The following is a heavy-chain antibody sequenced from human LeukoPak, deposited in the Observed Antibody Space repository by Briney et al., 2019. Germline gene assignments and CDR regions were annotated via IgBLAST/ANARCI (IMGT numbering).Heavy chain of an antibody. Sequence: SETLSLTCTVPGGSISSSYWSWIRQPPGRGLEWIGYTSHSGSTNYKPSLKSRVSISVDTSKNQFSLKLTSVTAADTAMYYCARGYYDARGDSNPFDIWGQGTMVIVSS. CDR3: ARGYYDARGDSNPFDI. D-gene: IGHD3-22*01. CDR1: GGSISSSY. J-gene: IGHJ3*02. V-gene: IGHV4-59*01. CDR2: TSHSGST.